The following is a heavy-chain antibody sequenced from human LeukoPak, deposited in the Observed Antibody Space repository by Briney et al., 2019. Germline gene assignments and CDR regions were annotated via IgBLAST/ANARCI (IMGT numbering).Heavy chain of an antibody. J-gene: IGHJ4*02. Sequence: HPGGSLRLSCAASGFTFSSYAMSWVRQAPGKGLEWVSAISGSGGSTYYADSVKGRFTISRDNSKNTLYLQMNSLRAEDTAVYYCAKDIFHVQQLVPHYWGQGTLVTVSS. V-gene: IGHV3-23*01. CDR1: GFTFSSYA. CDR2: ISGSGGST. D-gene: IGHD6-13*01. CDR3: AKDIFHVQQLVPHY.